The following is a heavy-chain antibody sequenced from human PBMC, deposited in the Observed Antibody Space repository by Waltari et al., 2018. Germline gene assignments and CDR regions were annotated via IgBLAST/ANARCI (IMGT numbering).Heavy chain of an antibody. CDR2: VDPEDGET. J-gene: IGHJ5*02. CDR1: GYTLTELS. D-gene: IGHD6-13*01. Sequence: QVQLVQSGAEVKKPGASVKVSCKVSGYTLTELSMHWVRQAPGKGLEWMGGVDPEDGETIYAQEFQGRVTMTEDTSTDTAYMELSSLRSEDTAVYYCATAIAAAGGNWFDPWGQGTLVTVSS. CDR3: ATAIAAAGGNWFDP. V-gene: IGHV1-24*01.